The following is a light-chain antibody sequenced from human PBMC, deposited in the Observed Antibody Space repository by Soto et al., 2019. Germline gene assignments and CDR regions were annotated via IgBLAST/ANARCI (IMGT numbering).Light chain of an antibody. Sequence: EIVLQQSPATLSLSPGERANLSCMASQSVIPYLAWYQQNTGHAPRLLIYDAFNRATGIPARFSGSGYGTDFTLTISSLEPEDCAVYYCQQRSNWPLTFGGGTKVEIK. CDR1: QSVIPY. V-gene: IGKV3-11*01. J-gene: IGKJ4*01. CDR2: DAF. CDR3: QQRSNWPLT.